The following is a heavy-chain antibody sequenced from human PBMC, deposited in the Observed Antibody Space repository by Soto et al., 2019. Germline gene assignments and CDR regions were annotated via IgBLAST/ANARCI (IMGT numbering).Heavy chain of an antibody. Sequence: EVQLLESGGGLVQPGGSLRLSCAASGFTFSSYAMSWVRQAPGKGLEWVSAISGSGGSTYYADSVKGRFTISRDNSKNTLYRQMNSLRAEDTAVYYCAKVSWVGVVAATIWFDPWGQGTLVTVSS. J-gene: IGHJ5*02. V-gene: IGHV3-23*01. CDR3: AKVSWVGVVAATIWFDP. D-gene: IGHD2-15*01. CDR2: ISGSGGST. CDR1: GFTFSSYA.